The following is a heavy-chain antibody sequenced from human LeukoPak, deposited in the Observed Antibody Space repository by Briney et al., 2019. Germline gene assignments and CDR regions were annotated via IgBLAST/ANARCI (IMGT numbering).Heavy chain of an antibody. V-gene: IGHV3-23*01. CDR1: LFSLSHYA. J-gene: IGHJ4*02. CDR3: AKGGVLLWFGELT. D-gene: IGHD3-10*01. CDR2: ISGSGGST. Sequence: GGALRLSCAASLFSLSHYAMRGVRQAPGKGLAGVSAISGSGGSTYYADSLRGRFTIYKYNSKNTLYLKINSLRAEGTAVYYCAKGGVLLWFGELTWGQGNRVTVSS.